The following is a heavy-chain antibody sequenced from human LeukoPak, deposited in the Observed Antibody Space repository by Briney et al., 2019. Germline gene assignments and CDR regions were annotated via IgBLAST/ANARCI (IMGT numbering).Heavy chain of an antibody. Sequence: PGGSLRLSCAASGFTVSNNHIIWVRQAPGKGLEWVSVIFSGGLTYFADSVKGRFTISRDSSKNTLYLQMNSLRAEDTAVYYCATEPRRLGDLLTIWGQGTMVTVTS. CDR2: IFSGGLT. CDR3: ATEPRRLGDLLTI. J-gene: IGHJ3*02. D-gene: IGHD3-16*01. CDR1: GFTVSNNH. V-gene: IGHV3-66*01.